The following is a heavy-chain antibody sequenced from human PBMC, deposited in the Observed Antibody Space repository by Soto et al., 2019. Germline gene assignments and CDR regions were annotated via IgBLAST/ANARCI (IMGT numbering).Heavy chain of an antibody. CDR3: ARAAYSSFYY. Sequence: GGSLRLSCAASGFTFSSYSMNWVRQAPGKGLEWVSYISSSSSTIYYADSVKGRFTISRDNAKNSLYLQMNSLRAEDTAVYYCARAAYSSFYYWGQGTLVTVSS. CDR1: GFTFSSYS. V-gene: IGHV3-48*01. J-gene: IGHJ4*02. CDR2: ISSSSSTI. D-gene: IGHD6-13*01.